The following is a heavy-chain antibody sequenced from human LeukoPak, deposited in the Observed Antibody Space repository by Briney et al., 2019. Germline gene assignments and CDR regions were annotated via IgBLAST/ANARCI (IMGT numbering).Heavy chain of an antibody. D-gene: IGHD2-2*01. CDR1: GFTFSSYT. J-gene: IGHJ4*02. CDR2: ISSSSYI. V-gene: IGHV3-21*01. Sequence: GSLRLSCAASGFTFSSYTMNWVRQAPGKGLEWVSSISSSSYIYNADSVKGRFTISRDNAKNSLYLQMNSLRAEDTAVYYCARGYCSSTSCFPSGTNYFDSWGQGTPVTVSS. CDR3: ARGYCSSTSCFPSGTNYFDS.